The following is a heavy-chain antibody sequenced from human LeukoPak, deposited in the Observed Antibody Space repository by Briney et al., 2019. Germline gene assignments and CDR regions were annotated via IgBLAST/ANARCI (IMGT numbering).Heavy chain of an antibody. CDR1: GFTFSGSA. CDR2: IRSKANSYAT. J-gene: IGHJ4*02. Sequence: PGGSLRLSCAASGFTFSGSAMHWVRQASGKGLEWVGRIRSKANSYATAYAASVKGRFTISRDDSKNTAYLQMNSLKTEDTAVYYCTRHYYDSSGYYLTVNWGQGTLVTVSS. D-gene: IGHD3-22*01. V-gene: IGHV3-73*01. CDR3: TRHYYDSSGYYLTVN.